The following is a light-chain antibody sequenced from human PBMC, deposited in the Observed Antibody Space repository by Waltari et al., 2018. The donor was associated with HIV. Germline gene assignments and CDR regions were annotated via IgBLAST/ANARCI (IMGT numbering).Light chain of an antibody. CDR2: EVT. Sequence: QSALTQPRSVSGSPGQSVTISCTGTSSAVGGFTYVSWYIQYQGKASKLMFFEVTKRPSGVPDRFSGSKSGNTASLTISGLQAEDEADYYCCSYAGRNTLLFGGGTTLTVL. V-gene: IGLV2-11*01. J-gene: IGLJ2*01. CDR1: SSAVGGFTY. CDR3: CSYAGRNTLL.